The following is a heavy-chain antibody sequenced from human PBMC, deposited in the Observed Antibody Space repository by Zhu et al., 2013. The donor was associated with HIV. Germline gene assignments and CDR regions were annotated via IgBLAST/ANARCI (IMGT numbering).Heavy chain of an antibody. V-gene: IGHV4-38-2*01. Sequence: QVQLQESGPGLVKPSETLSLTCAVSGYSISSGYYWGWIRQPPGKGLEWIGSIYHSGSTYYNPSLKSRVTISVDTSKNQFSLKLSSVTAADTAVYYCARQATVVTSRYFQHWGQGTLVTVSS. CDR3: ARQATVVTSRYFQH. CDR2: IYHSGST. CDR1: GYSISSGYY. D-gene: IGHD4-17*01. J-gene: IGHJ1*01.